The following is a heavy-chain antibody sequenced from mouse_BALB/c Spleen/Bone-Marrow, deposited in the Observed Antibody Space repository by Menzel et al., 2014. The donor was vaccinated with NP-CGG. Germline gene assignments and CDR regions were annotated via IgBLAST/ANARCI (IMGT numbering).Heavy chain of an antibody. Sequence: VQLQQSGPGLVKPSQSLSLPCTVTGYSITSDYAWNWIRQFPGNKLEWMGYISYSGSTSYNPSLKSRISITRDTSKNQFFLQLNSVTTEDTATYYCARGLQWFAYWGQGTLVTVSA. D-gene: IGHD2-2*01. J-gene: IGHJ3*01. CDR2: ISYSGST. CDR1: GYSITSDYA. CDR3: ARGLQWFAY. V-gene: IGHV3-2*02.